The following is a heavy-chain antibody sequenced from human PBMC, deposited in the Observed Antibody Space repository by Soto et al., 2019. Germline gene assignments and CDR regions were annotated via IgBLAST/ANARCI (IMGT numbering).Heavy chain of an antibody. CDR3: ARDLSAYYGSSPPHY. J-gene: IGHJ4*02. Sequence: SLRLSCAASGFTFSSYDMHWVRQAPGKGLEWVAFISYDGSNKYYADSVKGRFTISRDNSKNTLYLQMNSLRTEDTAVYYCARDLSAYYGSSPPHYWGQGTLVNVSS. CDR1: GFTFSSYD. V-gene: IGHV3-30-3*01. CDR2: ISYDGSNK. D-gene: IGHD3-22*01.